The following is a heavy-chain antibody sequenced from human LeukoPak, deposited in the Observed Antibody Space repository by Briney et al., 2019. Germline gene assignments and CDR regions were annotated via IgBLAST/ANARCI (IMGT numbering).Heavy chain of an antibody. J-gene: IGHJ3*01. Sequence: GGSLRLSCAASGFTFSTYSMNWVRQAPGKGLEWVANMKGDGSEIHYADSVKGRFTISRDNAKNTLYLQMNSLRAEDTALYYCARPAYTAAYDLWGRGTMVTVSS. CDR2: MKGDGSEI. D-gene: IGHD3-16*01. V-gene: IGHV3-7*01. CDR3: ARPAYTAAYDL. CDR1: GFTFSTYS.